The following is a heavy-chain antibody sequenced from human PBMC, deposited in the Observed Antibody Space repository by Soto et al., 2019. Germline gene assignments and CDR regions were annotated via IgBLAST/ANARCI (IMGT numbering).Heavy chain of an antibody. CDR3: ARDIPGSSGWSIPYGPQTGVNWFDP. CDR2: TYYRSKWYN. V-gene: IGHV6-1*01. D-gene: IGHD6-19*01. J-gene: IGHJ5*02. Sequence: SQTLSLTCAISGDSVSSNSAAWNWIRQSPSRGLEWLGRTYYRSKWYNDYAVSVKSRITINPDTSKNQLSLQLNSVTPEDTAVYYCARDIPGSSGWSIPYGPQTGVNWFDPWGLGTLVTVSS. CDR1: GDSVSSNSAA.